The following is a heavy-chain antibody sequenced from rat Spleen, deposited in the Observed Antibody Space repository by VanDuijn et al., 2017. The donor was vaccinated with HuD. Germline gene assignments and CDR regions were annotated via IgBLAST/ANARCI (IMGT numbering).Heavy chain of an antibody. J-gene: IGHJ2*01. D-gene: IGHD1-1*01. CDR1: GFSLTSYH. CDR2: MRYDGET. Sequence: QVQLKESGPGLVQPSQTLSLTCTVSGFSLTSYHVSWVRQPPGKGLEWLGRMRYDGETSYNSALKSRLSISRDTSKNQVFLKMNSLQTDDTGTYYCTRGGGDGGRGGPFDYWGQGVMVTVSS. V-gene: IGHV2-63*01. CDR3: TRGGGDGGRGGPFDY.